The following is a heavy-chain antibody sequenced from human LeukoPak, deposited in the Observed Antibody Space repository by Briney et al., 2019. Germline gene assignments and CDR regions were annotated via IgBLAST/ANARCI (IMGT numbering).Heavy chain of an antibody. J-gene: IGHJ4*02. CDR2: ISSSSPYI. D-gene: IGHD5-18*01. V-gene: IGHV3-21*01. CDR1: GFTVSSNY. CDR3: ARLYSRVGPFDY. Sequence: GGSLRLSCAASGFTVSSNYMNWVRQAPGKGLDWVASISSSSPYIYYTDSVKGRFTISRDNAKNSLYLQMNSLRAEDTAVYYCARLYSRVGPFDYWGQGTLVTVSS.